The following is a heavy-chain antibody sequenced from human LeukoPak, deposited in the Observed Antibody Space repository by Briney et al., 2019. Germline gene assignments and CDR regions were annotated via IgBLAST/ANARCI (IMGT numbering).Heavy chain of an antibody. CDR1: GGSISSGDYY. Sequence: KPSETLSLTCTVSGGSISSGDYYWSWIRQPPGKGLEWIGYIYYGGSTYYNPSLKSRVTISVDTSKNQFSLKLSSVTAADTAVYYCARESRGYSYGYWGQGTLVTVSS. J-gene: IGHJ4*02. CDR2: IYYGGST. V-gene: IGHV4-30-4*01. D-gene: IGHD5-18*01. CDR3: ARESRGYSYGY.